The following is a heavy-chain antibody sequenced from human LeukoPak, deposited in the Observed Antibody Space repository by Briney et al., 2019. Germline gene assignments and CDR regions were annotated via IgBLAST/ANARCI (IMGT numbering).Heavy chain of an antibody. CDR3: AKDQLLWFGEDNWFDP. V-gene: IGHV3-23*01. D-gene: IGHD3-10*01. J-gene: IGHJ5*02. CDR2: ISGSGGST. CDR1: GFTFSSYA. Sequence: GGSLRLSCAASGFTFSSYAMSWVRQAPGKGLEWVSAISGSGGSTYYADSVKGRFTISRDNSKNTLYLQMNSLRAEDTAVYYCAKDQLLWFGEDNWFDPWGQGTLVTVSS.